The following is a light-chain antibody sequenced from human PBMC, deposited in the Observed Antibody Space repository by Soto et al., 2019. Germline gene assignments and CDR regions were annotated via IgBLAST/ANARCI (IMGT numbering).Light chain of an antibody. V-gene: IGKV3D-7*01. J-gene: IGKJ1*01. CDR1: QSVSSSY. CDR3: QRDYNLPPT. Sequence: EIVMTQSPATLSLSPGERATLSCRASQSVSSSYLSWYQQKPGQAPRLLIYGASTRATGIPARFSGSGSGTDFTLTISSLQPEDFAVYYCQRDYNLPPTFGQGTKVEIK. CDR2: GAS.